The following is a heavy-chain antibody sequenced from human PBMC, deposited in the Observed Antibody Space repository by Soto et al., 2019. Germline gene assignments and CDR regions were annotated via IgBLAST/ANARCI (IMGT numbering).Heavy chain of an antibody. V-gene: IGHV6-1*01. CDR2: TYYRSKWYN. Sequence: PSQTLSLTCAISGDSVSSNTAAWDGSIQSPSRCLEWLGRTYYRSKWYNDYAVSVKSRITINPDTSKNQFSLHLNSVTPEDTALYYCVRDVGFDFDYWGLGTLVTSPQ. CDR1: GDSVSSNTAA. CDR3: VRDVGFDFDY. J-gene: IGHJ4*02. D-gene: IGHD1-26*01.